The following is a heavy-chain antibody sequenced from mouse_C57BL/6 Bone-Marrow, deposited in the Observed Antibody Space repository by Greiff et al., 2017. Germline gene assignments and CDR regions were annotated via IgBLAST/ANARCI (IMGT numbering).Heavy chain of an antibody. CDR1: GFNIKDDY. V-gene: IGHV14-4*01. Sequence: EVQLVESGAELVRPGASVKLSCTASGFNIKDDYMHWVKQRPEQGLEWIGWIDPENGDTEYASKFQGKATITADTSSNTAYLQLSSLTSEDTAVYYCTTGDGYSRGFAYWGQGTLVTVSA. D-gene: IGHD2-3*01. CDR3: TTGDGYSRGFAY. CDR2: IDPENGDT. J-gene: IGHJ3*01.